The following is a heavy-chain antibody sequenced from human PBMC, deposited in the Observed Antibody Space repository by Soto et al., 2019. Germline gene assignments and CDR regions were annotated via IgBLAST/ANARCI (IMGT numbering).Heavy chain of an antibody. J-gene: IGHJ4*02. Sequence: EVQLVESGGGLVQPGRSLRLSCAASGFTFDDYAMHWVWQAPGKGLEWVSGISWNSGSIGYADSVKGRFTISRDNAKNSLYLQMNSLRAEDTALYYCAKGHNWNSPPSDYWGQGTLVTVSS. V-gene: IGHV3-9*01. CDR3: AKGHNWNSPPSDY. D-gene: IGHD1-7*01. CDR1: GFTFDDYA. CDR2: ISWNSGSI.